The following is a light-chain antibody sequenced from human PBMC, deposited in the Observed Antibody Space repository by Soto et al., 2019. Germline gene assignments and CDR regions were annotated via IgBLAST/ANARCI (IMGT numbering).Light chain of an antibody. J-gene: IGLJ3*02. Sequence: QSVLTQSPSASASLGASVKLTCTLSSGHSSYAIARHQQQPQKGPRYLMQISSDGSHGTGDGIPNRFSGSSSGAVRFLTITTLQYEDEADYYCQTWSTGMQVFGGGNDVTVL. CDR3: QTWSTGMQV. CDR2: ISSDGSH. V-gene: IGLV4-69*01. CDR1: SGHSSYA.